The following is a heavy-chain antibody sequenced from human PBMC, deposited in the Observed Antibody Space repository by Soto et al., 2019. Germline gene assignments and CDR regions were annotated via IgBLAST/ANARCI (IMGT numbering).Heavy chain of an antibody. J-gene: IGHJ5*02. CDR3: AKDRQWLVNWNWFDP. CDR1: GFTFSSYA. CDR2: ISGSGGST. D-gene: IGHD6-19*01. V-gene: IGHV3-23*01. Sequence: EVQLLESGGGLVQPGGSLRLSCAASGFTFSSYAMSWVRQAPGKGLEWVSAISGSGGSTYYADSVKGRFTISRDNSKNTLYLQMNSLRAEDTAVSYCAKDRQWLVNWNWFDPWGQGTLVTVSS.